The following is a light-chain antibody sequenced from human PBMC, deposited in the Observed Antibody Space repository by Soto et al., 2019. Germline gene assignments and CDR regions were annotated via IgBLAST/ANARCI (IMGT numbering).Light chain of an antibody. J-gene: IGKJ2*01. CDR1: ESVSSN. CDR2: GSS. Sequence: EIVMTQSPATLSVSPGERGTLSCRASESVSSNLAWYQQKTGQAPRLLIYGSSTRATGIPARFSGSGSKTEFTLTISSLQSEDFAVYFCQQYSSLPHTFGQGTKLEVK. CDR3: QQYSSLPHT. V-gene: IGKV3-15*01.